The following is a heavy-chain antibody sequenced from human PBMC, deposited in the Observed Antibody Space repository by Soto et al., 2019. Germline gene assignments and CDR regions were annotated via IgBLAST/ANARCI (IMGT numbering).Heavy chain of an antibody. J-gene: IGHJ6*02. CDR3: ARESYYYYGMDV. V-gene: IGHV3-74*01. CDR2: INSDGSST. CDR1: GFTFSSYW. Sequence: EVQLVESGGGLVQPGGSLRLSCAASGFTFSSYWMHWVRQAPGKGLVWVSRINSDGSSTSYADSVKGRFTISRDNAKNTLDLQMNSLRAEDTAVYYCARESYYYYGMDVWGQGTTVTVSS.